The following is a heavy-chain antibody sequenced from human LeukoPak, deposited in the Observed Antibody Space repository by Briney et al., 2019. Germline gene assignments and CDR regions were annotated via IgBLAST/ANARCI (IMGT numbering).Heavy chain of an antibody. Sequence: ASGKVSCKASGYTFTSYGISGVRPAPGQGLEWMGWISAYNGKTNYAPTLQGRVTMSTDTSTSTAYMELRTLRSDDTAVYYCAREENYYYYGMDVWGQGTTVTVSS. CDR2: ISAYNGKT. V-gene: IGHV1-18*01. CDR3: AREENYYYYGMDV. CDR1: GYTFTSYG. J-gene: IGHJ6*02.